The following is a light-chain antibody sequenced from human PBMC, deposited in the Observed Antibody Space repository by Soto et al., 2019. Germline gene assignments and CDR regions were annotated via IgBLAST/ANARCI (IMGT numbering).Light chain of an antibody. CDR3: HQYGGSPRT. V-gene: IGKV3-20*01. CDR1: QSVSSSY. Sequence: EIVLTQSPGTLSLSPGERATLSCRASQSVSSSYLAWYQQKPGQAPRLLIYGASSRATGIQDRFSGSGYVTDFTLPISGLEPEDFAVYYCHQYGGSPRTLGQGTKVESK. J-gene: IGKJ1*01. CDR2: GAS.